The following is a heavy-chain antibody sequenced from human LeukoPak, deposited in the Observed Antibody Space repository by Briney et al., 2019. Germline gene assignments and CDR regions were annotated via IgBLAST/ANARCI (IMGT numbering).Heavy chain of an antibody. CDR2: VNPNSGGT. J-gene: IGHJ4*02. CDR1: GYTFTDYY. CDR3: SRGAPTIAMTGTGPDY. Sequence: GASVKVSCKASGYTFTDYYMHWVRQAPGQGLEWMGWVNPNSGGTNYAQKFQGRFTMTRDTSINTAYMEVSGLRSDDTAVYYCSRGAPTIAMTGTGPDYWGQGTLVTVSS. D-gene: IGHD6-19*01. V-gene: IGHV1-2*02.